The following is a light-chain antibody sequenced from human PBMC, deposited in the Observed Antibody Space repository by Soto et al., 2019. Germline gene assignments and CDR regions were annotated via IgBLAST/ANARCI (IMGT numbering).Light chain of an antibody. J-gene: IGKJ1*01. CDR1: QSVSNNY. V-gene: IGKV3-20*01. CDR3: HQYGSSPWT. CDR2: DAS. Sequence: EIVLTQSPGTLSLSPGERATLSCRASQSVSNNYLAWYQQKPGQAPRLLIYDASNRATGIPDRFSGSGSGTDFTLTISRLEPEDFAVYYCHQYGSSPWTFGQGTKVDIK.